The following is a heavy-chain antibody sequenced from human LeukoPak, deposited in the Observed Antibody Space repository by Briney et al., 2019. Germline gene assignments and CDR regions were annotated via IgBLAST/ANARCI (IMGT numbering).Heavy chain of an antibody. CDR2: ISSSGSTI. CDR1: GFPFSSYE. D-gene: IGHD3-3*02. V-gene: IGHV3-48*03. J-gene: IGHJ4*02. Sequence: PGGSLRLSCAASGFPFSSYEMNWVRQAPGKGLEWVSYISSSGSTIYYADSVKGRFTISRDNAKNSLYLQMNSLRAEDTAVYYCARDSAFWAFDYWGQGTLVTVSS. CDR3: ARDSAFWAFDY.